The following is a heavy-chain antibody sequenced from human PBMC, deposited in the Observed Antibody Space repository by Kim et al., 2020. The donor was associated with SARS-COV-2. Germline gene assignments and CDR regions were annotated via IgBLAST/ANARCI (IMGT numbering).Heavy chain of an antibody. CDR3: ARVVRHPWFGEVNYYYYYGMDV. V-gene: IGHV3-53*01. D-gene: IGHD3-10*01. CDR2: IYSGGST. CDR1: GFTVSSNY. Sequence: GGSLRLSCAASGFTVSSNYMSWVRQAPGKGLEWVSVIYSGGSTYYADSVKGRFTISRDNSKNTLYLQMNSLRAEDTAVYYCARVVRHPWFGEVNYYYYYGMDVWGQGTTVTVSS. J-gene: IGHJ6*02.